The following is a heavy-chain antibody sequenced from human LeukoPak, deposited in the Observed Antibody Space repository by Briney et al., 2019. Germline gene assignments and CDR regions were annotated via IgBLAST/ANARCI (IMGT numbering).Heavy chain of an antibody. CDR1: GYTFSNYA. CDR2: IIPILRTP. V-gene: IGHV1-69*05. Sequence: ASVKVSCKASGYTFSNYAINRVRQAPGQGLEWMGGIIPILRTPSYAEKFQGRVTITTDESASTAHMELSGLRSEDTAVYYCTRGSDSYYYYSMDVWGRGTTVIVSS. CDR3: TRGSDSYYYYSMDV. J-gene: IGHJ6*03.